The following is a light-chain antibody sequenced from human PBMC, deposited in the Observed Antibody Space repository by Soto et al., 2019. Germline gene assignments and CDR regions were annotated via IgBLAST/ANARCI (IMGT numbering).Light chain of an antibody. J-gene: IGLJ3*02. CDR3: AASDDSLSGRWV. Sequence: QSVLTQPPSASGTPGQRVTISCSGSSSNIGSNYVYWYQQLPGTAPKLLIYSNNQRPSGVPDRFSGSKSGTSASLAISGLRSEDEADYYCAASDDSLSGRWVFGGGTKLTVL. CDR2: SNN. V-gene: IGLV1-47*02. CDR1: SSNIGSNY.